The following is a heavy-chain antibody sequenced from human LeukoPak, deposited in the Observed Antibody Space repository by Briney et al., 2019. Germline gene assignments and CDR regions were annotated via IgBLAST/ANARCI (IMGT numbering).Heavy chain of an antibody. CDR3: AKDMGFWDSSSSYGMDV. Sequence: GGSLRLSCAASGFTFDGYAMHWVRQAPGKGLEWVSGISWNSGSIGYADSVKGRFTISRDNAKNSLYLQMNSLRAEDTALYYCAKDMGFWDSSSSYGMDVWGQGTTVTVSS. J-gene: IGHJ6*02. D-gene: IGHD6-13*01. CDR2: ISWNSGSI. V-gene: IGHV3-9*01. CDR1: GFTFDGYA.